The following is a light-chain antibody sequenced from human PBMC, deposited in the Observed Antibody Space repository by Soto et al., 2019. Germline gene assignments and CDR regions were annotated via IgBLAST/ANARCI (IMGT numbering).Light chain of an antibody. J-gene: IGKJ5*01. V-gene: IGKV3-15*01. CDR2: GAS. CDR3: QQYNNWPLT. CDR1: QSVSSN. Sequence: EIGMTQSPATLSVSPGERATLSCRASQSVSSNLAWYQQKPGQAPRLLIYGASSRATGIPVRFSGSGSGTEFTLTISSLQSEDFAVYYCQQYNNWPLTFGQGTRLEIK.